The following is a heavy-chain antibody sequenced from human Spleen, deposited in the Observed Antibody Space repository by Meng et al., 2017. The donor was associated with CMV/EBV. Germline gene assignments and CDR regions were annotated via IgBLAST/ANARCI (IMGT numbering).Heavy chain of an antibody. J-gene: IGHJ4*02. D-gene: IGHD1-1*01. Sequence: SCRASGYTFTSYEFNWVRQATGQGLEWMGWMNPNTGDTGYAQKFQGRVTFSRNTSISTVYMELSSLRSEDTAMYYCARDLEVFYFDSWGQGTLVTVSS. V-gene: IGHV1-8*01. CDR3: ARDLEVFYFDS. CDR1: GYTFTSYE. CDR2: MNPNTGDT.